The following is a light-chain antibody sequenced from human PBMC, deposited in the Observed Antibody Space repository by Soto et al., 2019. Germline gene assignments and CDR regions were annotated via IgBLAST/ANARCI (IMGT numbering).Light chain of an antibody. V-gene: IGKV1-33*01. Sequence: DIQMTQSPSSLSASVGDRVTITCQASHDIKKYLNWYQEKPGKAPKLLIYDASNLQTGVPSRFSGSGSGTHFTFTISSLQPEDIATYYCQRYDSLPPTFGHGTRLYIK. CDR3: QRYDSLPPT. J-gene: IGKJ5*01. CDR1: HDIKKY. CDR2: DAS.